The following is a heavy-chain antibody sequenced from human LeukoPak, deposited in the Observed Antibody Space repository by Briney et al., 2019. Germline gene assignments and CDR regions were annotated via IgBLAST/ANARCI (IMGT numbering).Heavy chain of an antibody. CDR3: ARDVREYCSTSSCPPYYSDY. J-gene: IGHJ4*02. CDR1: GFTFSNYY. CDR2: IRQDGSDK. V-gene: IGHV3-7*01. Sequence: GGSLRLSCAASGFTFSNYYMSWVRQAPGKGLEWVANIRQDGSDKYYVYSVKGRFTISRDNARNSLYLQMNSLRVEDTAVYYCARDVREYCSTSSCPPYYSDYWGRGTLVTVSS. D-gene: IGHD2-2*01.